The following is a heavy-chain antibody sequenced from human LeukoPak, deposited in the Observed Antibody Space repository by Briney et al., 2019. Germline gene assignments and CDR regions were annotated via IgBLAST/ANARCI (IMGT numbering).Heavy chain of an antibody. Sequence: GGSLRLSCAASGFTFSSYSMNWVRQAPGKGLEWVSSISSSSSYIYYADSVKGRFTISRDNAKNTLYLQMNSLRAEDTAVYYCASAEIVVVRALDYWGQGTLVTVSS. J-gene: IGHJ4*02. CDR1: GFTFSSYS. CDR3: ASAEIVVVRALDY. CDR2: ISSSSSYI. D-gene: IGHD3-22*01. V-gene: IGHV3-21*01.